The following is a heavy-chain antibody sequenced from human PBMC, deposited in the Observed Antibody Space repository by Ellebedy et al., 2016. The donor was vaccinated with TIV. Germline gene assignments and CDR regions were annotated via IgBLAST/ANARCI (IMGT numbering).Heavy chain of an antibody. V-gene: IGHV3-53*01. CDR3: AGGSGWLIDH. J-gene: IGHJ4*02. D-gene: IGHD5-12*01. Sequence: GGSLRLXXAASGFTVSNNCLNWVRQAPGKGLEWVSVIYSGGNTFYADSVKGRFTISRDNAKSALYLQMNSLRPEDTAVYYCAGGSGWLIDHWGQGNLVTVSS. CDR1: GFTVSNNC. CDR2: IYSGGNT.